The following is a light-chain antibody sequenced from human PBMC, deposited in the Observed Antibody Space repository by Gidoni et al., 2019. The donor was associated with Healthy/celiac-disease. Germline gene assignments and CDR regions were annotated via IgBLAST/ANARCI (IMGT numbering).Light chain of an antibody. CDR2: DVS. Sequence: QSALTQPASASGSPGQSITISCTGTSSDVGGYNYVSWYQQQPGKAPKLMIYDVSNRPSGVSNRFSGSKSGNTASLTISGLQAEDEADYYCSSYTSSSTYVFGTGTKVTVL. J-gene: IGLJ1*01. V-gene: IGLV2-14*01. CDR3: SSYTSSSTYV. CDR1: SSDVGGYNY.